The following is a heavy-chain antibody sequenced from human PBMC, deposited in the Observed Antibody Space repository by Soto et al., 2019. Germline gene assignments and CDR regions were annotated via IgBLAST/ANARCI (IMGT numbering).Heavy chain of an antibody. J-gene: IGHJ5*02. Sequence: ASVKVSCKASGYTFTSYAMHWVRQAPGQRLEWMGWINAGNGNTKYSQKFQGRVTITRDTSASTAYMELSSLRSEDTAVYYCGANRYYYDPFDPWGQGTLVTVSS. CDR1: GYTFTSYA. CDR3: GANRYYYDPFDP. CDR2: INAGNGNT. D-gene: IGHD3-22*01. V-gene: IGHV1-3*01.